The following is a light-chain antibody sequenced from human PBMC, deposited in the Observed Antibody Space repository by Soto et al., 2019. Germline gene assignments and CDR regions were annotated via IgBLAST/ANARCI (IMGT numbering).Light chain of an antibody. V-gene: IGLV2-11*01. Sequence: QSALTQPRSVSGSPGQSVTISCTGTSSDVGGYNYVSWYQQHPGKAPKLMIYDVSKRPSGVPDRFYGSKSGNTASLTISGLQAGDEAHYYCCSYAGSNYVFGTGTKLTVL. CDR1: SSDVGGYNY. CDR3: CSYAGSNYV. CDR2: DVS. J-gene: IGLJ1*01.